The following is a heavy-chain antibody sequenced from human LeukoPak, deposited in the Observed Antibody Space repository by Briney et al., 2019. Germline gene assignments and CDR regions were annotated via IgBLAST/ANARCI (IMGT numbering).Heavy chain of an antibody. CDR2: FTGSGGNA. CDR3: AKSRLNSGSYYDFDF. V-gene: IGHV3-23*01. D-gene: IGHD1-26*01. CDR1: GFTLSSYA. J-gene: IGHJ4*02. Sequence: GGSLRLSCALSGFTLSSYAMSWVRQAPGEGLDWVSTFTGSGGNAYYADSVKGRFIISRDNSKNTLYLQMNSLRAEDTAVYYCAKSRLNSGSYYDFDFWGQGTLVTVSS.